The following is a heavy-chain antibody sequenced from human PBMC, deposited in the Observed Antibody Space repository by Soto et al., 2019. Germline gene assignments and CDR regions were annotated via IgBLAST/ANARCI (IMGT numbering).Heavy chain of an antibody. CDR2: IYYSGST. Sequence: QLQLQESGPGLVKPSETLSLTCTVSGGSISSSSYYWGWIRQPPGKGLEWIGSIYYSGSTYYNPSHKSRVTIPVDTSKNQFSLKLSSVTAADTAVYYCARPYGDYSWYFDLWGRGTLVTVSS. D-gene: IGHD4-17*01. V-gene: IGHV4-39*01. CDR1: GGSISSSSYY. CDR3: ARPYGDYSWYFDL. J-gene: IGHJ2*01.